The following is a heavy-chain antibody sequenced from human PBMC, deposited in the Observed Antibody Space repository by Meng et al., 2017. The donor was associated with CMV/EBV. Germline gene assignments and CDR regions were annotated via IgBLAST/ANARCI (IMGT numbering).Heavy chain of an antibody. CDR2: ISGSGGST. V-gene: IGHV3-23*01. CDR1: GGTFSSYA. CDR3: AKVLWSGYDYGMDV. Sequence: SCKASGGTFSSYAMSWVRQAPGKGLEWVSAISGSGGSTYYADSVKGRFTISRDNSKNTLYLQMNSLRAEDTAVYYCAKVLWSGYDYGMDVWGQGTTVTVSS. D-gene: IGHD3-3*01. J-gene: IGHJ6*02.